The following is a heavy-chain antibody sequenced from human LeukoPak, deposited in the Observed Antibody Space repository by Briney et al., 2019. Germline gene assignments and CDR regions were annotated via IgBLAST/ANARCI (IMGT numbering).Heavy chain of an antibody. CDR1: GYSISSGYY. D-gene: IGHD3-22*01. J-gene: IGHJ4*02. V-gene: IGHV4-38-2*02. CDR3: ARVDGWLPDY. CDR2: IYYSGST. Sequence: SETLSLTCTVSGYSISSGYYWGWIRQPPGKGLEWIGSIYYSGSTYYNPSLKSRVTISVDTSKNQFSLKLSSVTAADTAVYYCARVDGWLPDYWGRGTLVTVSS.